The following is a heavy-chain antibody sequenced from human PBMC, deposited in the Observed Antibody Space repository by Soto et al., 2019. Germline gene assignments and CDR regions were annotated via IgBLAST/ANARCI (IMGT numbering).Heavy chain of an antibody. CDR2: IKSKTDGGTT. Sequence: PGGSLRLSCAASGFTFSNAWMNWVRQAPGKGLEWVGRIKSKTDGGTTDYAAPVKGRFTISRDDSKNTLYLQMNSLKTEDTAVYYCTTALPVIVLMVLDAFEIWGQGTMVTVSS. D-gene: IGHD2-8*01. V-gene: IGHV3-15*07. CDR1: GFTFSNAW. J-gene: IGHJ3*02. CDR3: TTALPVIVLMVLDAFEI.